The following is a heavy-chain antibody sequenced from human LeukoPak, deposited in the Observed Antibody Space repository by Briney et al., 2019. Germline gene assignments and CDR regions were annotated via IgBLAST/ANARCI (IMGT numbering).Heavy chain of an antibody. J-gene: IGHJ3*02. CDR1: GFTVSSNY. V-gene: IGHV3-53*01. D-gene: IGHD4-17*01. CDR2: IYSGGST. Sequence: GGSLRLSCAASGFTVSSNYMSWVRQAPGKGLEWVSIIYSGGSTYYADSVKGRFTISRDKSKNTLYLQMNSLRAEDTAVYYCARTRYDAFDIWGQGTMVTVSS. CDR3: ARTRYDAFDI.